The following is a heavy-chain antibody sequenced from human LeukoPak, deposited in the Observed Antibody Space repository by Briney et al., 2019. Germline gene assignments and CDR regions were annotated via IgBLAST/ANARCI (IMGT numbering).Heavy chain of an antibody. CDR3: ARGRRVQGVMKKNWFDP. Sequence: PGGSLRLSCAASGFTFSSYSMNWVRQPPGKGLEWIGEINQSGSTNYNPSLKSRVMISVDTSKNQFSLKVSSVTAADTAVYSCARGRRVQGVMKKNWFDPWGQGTLVTVSS. CDR2: INQSGST. D-gene: IGHD3-10*01. J-gene: IGHJ5*02. V-gene: IGHV4-34*01. CDR1: GFTFSSYS.